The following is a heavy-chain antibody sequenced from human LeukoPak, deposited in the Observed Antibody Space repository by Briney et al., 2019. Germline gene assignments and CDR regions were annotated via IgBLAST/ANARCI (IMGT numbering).Heavy chain of an antibody. CDR3: AKAPGGGIMRSYFDP. Sequence: GGSLRLSCAASGFTFDDYAMHWVRQAPGKGLEWVSGISWNSGGIVYADPVRGRFTISRDSAKNSLYLQMNSLRAEDTALYFCAKAPGGGIMRSYFDPWGQGTLVTVSS. CDR2: ISWNSGGI. CDR1: GFTFDDYA. J-gene: IGHJ5*02. D-gene: IGHD1-14*01. V-gene: IGHV3-9*01.